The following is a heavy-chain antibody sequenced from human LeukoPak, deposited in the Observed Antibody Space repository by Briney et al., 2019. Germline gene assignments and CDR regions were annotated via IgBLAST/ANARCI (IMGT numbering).Heavy chain of an antibody. V-gene: IGHV4-34*01. CDR3: ARGQGSLWFGEWSEWYFDY. J-gene: IGHJ4*02. CDR1: GGSFSGYY. D-gene: IGHD3-10*01. Sequence: SETLSLTCAVYGGSFSGYYWSWIRQPPGKGLEWIGEINHSGSTNYNPSLKSRVTMSVDTSKNQISLKLSSVTAADTAVYYCARGQGSLWFGEWSEWYFDYWGQGTLVTVSS. CDR2: INHSGST.